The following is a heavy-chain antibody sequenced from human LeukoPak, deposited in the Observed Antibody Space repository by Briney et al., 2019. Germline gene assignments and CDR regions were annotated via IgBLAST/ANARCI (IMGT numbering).Heavy chain of an antibody. J-gene: IGHJ6*03. V-gene: IGHV5-51*01. CDR1: GYSFTSYW. D-gene: IGHD3-3*01. CDR2: IYPGDSDT. CDR3: ARVYYDFWSGYYHYYYYYMDV. Sequence: GESLKISCKGSGYSFTSYWIGWVRQMPGKGLEWMGIIYPGDSDTRYSPSFQGQVTISADKSISTAYLQWSSLKASDTAMYYCARVYYDFWSGYYHYYYYYMDVWGKGTTVTVSS.